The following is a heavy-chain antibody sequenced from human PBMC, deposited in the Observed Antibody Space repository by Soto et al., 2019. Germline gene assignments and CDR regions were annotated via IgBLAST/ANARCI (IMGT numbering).Heavy chain of an antibody. CDR3: TVDRGSPLEYYYYYYYMDV. D-gene: IGHD3-16*01. J-gene: IGHJ6*03. V-gene: IGHV3-15*01. Sequence: WVRQPPGKGLEWIGRIKSKTDGGTTDYAAPVKGRFTISRDDSKNTLYLQMNSLKTEDTAVYYCTVDRGSPLEYYYYYYYMDVWGKGTTVTVSS. CDR2: IKSKTDGGTT.